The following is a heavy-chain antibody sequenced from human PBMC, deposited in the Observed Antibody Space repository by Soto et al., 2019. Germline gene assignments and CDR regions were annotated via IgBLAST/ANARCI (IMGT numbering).Heavy chain of an antibody. CDR3: AKASNDYGDYNDAFDI. D-gene: IGHD4-17*01. J-gene: IGHJ3*02. CDR1: GFTYDDYA. V-gene: IGHV3-9*01. CDR2: ISWNSGSI. Sequence: EVKLVESGGGLVQPGRSLRLSCAASGFTYDDYAMHWVRQAPGKGLEWISGISWNSGSIGYADSVKGRFTISRDNAKNSLYLQMNSLRAEDTALYYCAKASNDYGDYNDAFDIWGQGTMVTVSS.